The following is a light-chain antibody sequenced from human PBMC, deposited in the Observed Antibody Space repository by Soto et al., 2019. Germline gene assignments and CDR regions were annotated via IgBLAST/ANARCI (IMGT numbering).Light chain of an antibody. Sequence: QSVLTQPSSVSGSPRQSITLSCTGTSSDVGSYNLVSWYQQHPGKAPKVMIYEVSKRPSGVPNRFSGSKSGNTASLTISGLQAEDEADYYCCSYAGSSTDVFGTGTKVTVL. V-gene: IGLV2-23*02. CDR1: SSDVGSYNL. J-gene: IGLJ1*01. CDR2: EVS. CDR3: CSYAGSSTDV.